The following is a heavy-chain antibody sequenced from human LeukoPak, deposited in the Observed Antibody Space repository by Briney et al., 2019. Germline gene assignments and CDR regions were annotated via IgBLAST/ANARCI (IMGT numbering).Heavy chain of an antibody. CDR3: ARGQVEHIVVVTAILDFDY. Sequence: ASVKVSCKASGYTFTSYGISWVRQAPGQGLEWMGWISAYNGNTNYAQKLKGRVTMTTDTSTSTAYMELRSLRSDDTAVYYCARGQVEHIVVVTAILDFDYWDQGTLVTVSS. CDR2: ISAYNGNT. CDR1: GYTFTSYG. V-gene: IGHV1-18*01. D-gene: IGHD2-21*02. J-gene: IGHJ4*02.